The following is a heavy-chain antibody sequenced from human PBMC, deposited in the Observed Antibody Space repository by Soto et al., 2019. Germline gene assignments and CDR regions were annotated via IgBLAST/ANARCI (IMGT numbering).Heavy chain of an antibody. CDR2: IYPGDSDT. D-gene: IGHD4-4*01. CDR1: GYSFTTYW. CDR3: GRHGPENGGNSGGMDV. Sequence: PGESLKISCKGSGYSFTTYWIAWVRQMPGKGLEWMGVIYPGDSDTRYSPSFQGQVTISADKSISTAYLQWSSLKASDTATYYCGRHGPENGGNSGGMDVWGQGTTVTVYS. J-gene: IGHJ6*02. V-gene: IGHV5-51*01.